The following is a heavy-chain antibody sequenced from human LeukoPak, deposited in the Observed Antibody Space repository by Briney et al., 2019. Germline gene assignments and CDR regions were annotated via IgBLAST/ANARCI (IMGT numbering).Heavy chain of an antibody. CDR1: GYHFTSYL. CDR3: ARRGGVYGDYVSYCFYP. J-gene: IGHJ5*02. CDR2: IYPGDSEP. V-gene: IGHV5-51*01. D-gene: IGHD4-17*01. Sequence: ESLKIPRKGFGYHFTSYLFGRVPKVPGKGLDGMGMIYPGDSEPRYSPSFQGQVTISADKSISHAYLQWSSLKAADTAMYYCARRGGVYGDYVSYCFYPWGKGILVTVS.